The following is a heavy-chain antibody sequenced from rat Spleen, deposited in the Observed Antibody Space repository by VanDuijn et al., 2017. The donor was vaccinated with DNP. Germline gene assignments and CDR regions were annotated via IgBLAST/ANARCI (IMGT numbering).Heavy chain of an antibody. J-gene: IGHJ1*01. Sequence: EVQLVESGGGLVQPGRSMKLSCAASGFTFSSFAMAWVRQTPTKGLEWVASITYDGGNTYYRNSVKGRFTISRDLARSSLYLQMDSLRSEDTSTYYCAKDSGYDGIYYYWYFDLWGPGTMVTVSS. CDR1: GFTFSSFA. D-gene: IGHD1-12*02. V-gene: IGHV5-20*01. CDR2: ITYDGGNT. CDR3: AKDSGYDGIYYYWYFDL.